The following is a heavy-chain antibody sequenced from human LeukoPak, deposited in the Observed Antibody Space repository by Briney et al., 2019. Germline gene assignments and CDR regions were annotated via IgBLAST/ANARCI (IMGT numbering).Heavy chain of an antibody. CDR3: GVVAATIGYYGMDV. J-gene: IGHJ6*02. Sequence: GRSLRLSCAASGFTFSSYAMHWVRQAPGKGLEWVAVISYDGSNKYYADSVKGRFTISRDNSKNTLYLQMNSLRAEDTAVYYCGVVAATIGYYGMDVWGQGTTVTVSS. CDR2: ISYDGSNK. CDR1: GFTFSSYA. D-gene: IGHD2-15*01. V-gene: IGHV3-30-3*01.